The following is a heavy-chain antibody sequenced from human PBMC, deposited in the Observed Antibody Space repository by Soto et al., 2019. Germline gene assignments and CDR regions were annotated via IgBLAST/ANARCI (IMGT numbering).Heavy chain of an antibody. J-gene: IGHJ3*02. Sequence: QVQLQESGPGLVKPSQSLSLTCTVSGGSISSGGYYWSWIRQHPGKGLEWIGYIYYSGSTYYNPSLQSRVTISVDTSKNQFSLKLSSVTAADTAVYYCAREDPRVCSGGSCYPRDAFDIWGQGTMVTVSS. CDR3: AREDPRVCSGGSCYPRDAFDI. CDR1: GGSISSGGYY. D-gene: IGHD2-15*01. CDR2: IYYSGST. V-gene: IGHV4-31*03.